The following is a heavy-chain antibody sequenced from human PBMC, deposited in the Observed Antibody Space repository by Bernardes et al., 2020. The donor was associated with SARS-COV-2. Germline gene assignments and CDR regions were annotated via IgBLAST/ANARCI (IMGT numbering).Heavy chain of an antibody. CDR1: GFTFDDYA. J-gene: IGHJ6*02. CDR3: AKEGRVVLPAAGEKPYYYYCGMDV. D-gene: IGHD2-2*01. V-gene: IGHV3-43*02. Sequence: GGSLRLSCAASGFTFDDYAMHWVRQAPGKGLEWVSLISGDGGSTYYADSVKGRFTISRDNSKNSLYLQMNSLRTEDTALYYCAKEGRVVLPAAGEKPYYYYCGMDVWGQGTTVTVSS. CDR2: ISGDGGST.